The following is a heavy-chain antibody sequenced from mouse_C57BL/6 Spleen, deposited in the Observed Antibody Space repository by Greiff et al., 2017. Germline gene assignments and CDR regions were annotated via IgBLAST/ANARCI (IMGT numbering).Heavy chain of an antibody. CDR3: AREDGGYFDV. V-gene: IGHV5-16*01. J-gene: IGHJ1*03. CDR2: INYDGSST. CDR1: GFTFSDYY. Sequence: EVKVVESEGGLVQPGSSMKLSCTASGFTFSDYYMAWVRQVPEKGLEWVANINYDGSSTYYLDSLKSRFIISRDNAKNILYLQMSSLKSEDTATYYCAREDGGYFDVWGTGTTVTVSS.